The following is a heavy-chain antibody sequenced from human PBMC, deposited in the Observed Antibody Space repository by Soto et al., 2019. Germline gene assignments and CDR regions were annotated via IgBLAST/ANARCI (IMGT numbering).Heavy chain of an antibody. CDR1: GYTFINYY. Sequence: VASVKVSCKASGYTFINYYIHWVRQAPGHGLEWMAIINPTGGSTNYAQKFQGRLTLTRNTSISTAYMELSSLRSEDTAVYYCARGLSRDYWGQGTLVTVSS. J-gene: IGHJ4*02. V-gene: IGHV1-46*01. CDR3: ARGLSRDY. CDR2: INPTGGST.